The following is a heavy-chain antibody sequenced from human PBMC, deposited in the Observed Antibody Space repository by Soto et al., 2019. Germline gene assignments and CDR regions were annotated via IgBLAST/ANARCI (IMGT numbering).Heavy chain of an antibody. CDR1: GFTFSGSA. CDR3: AKSAPYYYDSSGYYTNWFDP. CDR2: ISYDGSNK. V-gene: IGHV3-30*18. J-gene: IGHJ5*02. D-gene: IGHD3-22*01. Sequence: GGSLRLSCAASGFTFSGSAMHWVRQASGKGLEWVAVISYDGSNKYYADSAKGRFTISRDNSKNTLYLQMNSLRAEDTAVYYCAKSAPYYYDSSGYYTNWFDPWGQGTLVTVSS.